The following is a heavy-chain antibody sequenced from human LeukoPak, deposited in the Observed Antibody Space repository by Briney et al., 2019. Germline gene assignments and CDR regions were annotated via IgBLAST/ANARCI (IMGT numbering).Heavy chain of an antibody. D-gene: IGHD3-22*01. CDR3: ARGIPGYFGTSGYYYEY. V-gene: IGHV4-4*02. Sequence: SGTLSLTCAVSGDSISSNYWWTWVRQPPGKGLEWIGEIHHSGSTNYSPSLKSRVTISVDNSRNQFSLGLSSVSAADTAVYYCARGIPGYFGTSGYYYEYWGQGTLVTVSS. J-gene: IGHJ4*02. CDR2: IHHSGST. CDR1: GDSISSNYW.